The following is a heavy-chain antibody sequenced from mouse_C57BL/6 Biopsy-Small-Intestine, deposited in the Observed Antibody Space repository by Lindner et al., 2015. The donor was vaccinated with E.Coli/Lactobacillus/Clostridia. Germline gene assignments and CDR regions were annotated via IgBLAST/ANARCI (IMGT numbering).Heavy chain of an antibody. Sequence: VQLQEVWGRACEARASVKLSCTASGFNIKDYYMHWVKQRTEQGLEWIGRIDPEDGETKYAPKFQGKATITADTSSNTAYLQLSSLTSEDTAVYYCARRGWLLQGDYWGQGTTLTVSS. D-gene: IGHD2-3*01. V-gene: IGHV14-2*01. J-gene: IGHJ2*01. CDR2: IDPEDGET. CDR1: GFNIKDYY. CDR3: ARRGWLLQGDY.